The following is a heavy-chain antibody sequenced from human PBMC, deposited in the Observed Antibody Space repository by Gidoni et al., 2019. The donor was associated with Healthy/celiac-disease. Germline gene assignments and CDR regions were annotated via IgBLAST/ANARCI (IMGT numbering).Heavy chain of an antibody. D-gene: IGHD2-21*02. CDR2: ISGSGGST. CDR3: AKEHCGGDCYQVDY. V-gene: IGHV3-23*01. J-gene: IGHJ4*02. Sequence: EVQLLESGGGLVQPGGSLRLSCAATGFTCSSYAMSWVRQAPGKGLEWVSAISGSGGSTYYADSVKGRFTISRDNSKNTLYLQMNSLRAEDTAVYYCAKEHCGGDCYQVDYWGQGTLVTVSS. CDR1: GFTCSSYA.